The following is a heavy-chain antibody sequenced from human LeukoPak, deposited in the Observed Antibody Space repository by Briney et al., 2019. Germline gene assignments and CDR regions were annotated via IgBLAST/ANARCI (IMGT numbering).Heavy chain of an antibody. CDR1: GYTFTGYY. CDR3: ARDIYDSSGSYVEYYFDY. CDR2: INPNSGGT. V-gene: IGHV1-2*02. J-gene: IGHJ4*02. Sequence: GASVKVSCKASGYTFTGYYMHWVRQAPGQGLEWMGWINPNSGGTNYAQKFQGRVTMTRDTSISTAYMELNRLRSDDTAVYYCARDIYDSSGSYVEYYFDYWGQGTLVTVSS. D-gene: IGHD3-22*01.